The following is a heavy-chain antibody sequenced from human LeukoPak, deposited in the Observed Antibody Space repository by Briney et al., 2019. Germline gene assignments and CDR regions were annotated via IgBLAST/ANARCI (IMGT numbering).Heavy chain of an antibody. D-gene: IGHD6-19*01. V-gene: IGHV3-53*01. Sequence: PGGSLRLSCAASGFIVSHNYMTWVRQAPGKGLEWISVIYIDGTTYYADSVKGRFTISRDQANNTLYLQMNTLRDEDTAVYYCARGAIAVFDYWGQGTLVTVSS. CDR3: ARGAIAVFDY. CDR1: GFIVSHNY. CDR2: IYIDGTT. J-gene: IGHJ4*02.